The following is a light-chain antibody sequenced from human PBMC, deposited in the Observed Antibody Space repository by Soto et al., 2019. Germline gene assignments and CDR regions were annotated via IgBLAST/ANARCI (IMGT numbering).Light chain of an antibody. Sequence: AIQLTQSPSSLSASVGDRVTITCRASQGISSALAWYKQKPGKAPKLLIYDDSSLERGVPSRFSGSGSGTDFTLSISSLQPEDCAHDYCQPFNSCPRTFGPGTKVDIK. V-gene: IGKV1-13*02. J-gene: IGKJ3*01. CDR2: DDS. CDR3: QPFNSCPRT. CDR1: QGISSA.